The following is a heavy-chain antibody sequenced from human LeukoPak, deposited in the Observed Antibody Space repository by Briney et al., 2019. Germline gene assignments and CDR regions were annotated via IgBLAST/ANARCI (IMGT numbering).Heavy chain of an antibody. CDR3: ARVQGALNYHDSSGFFDY. V-gene: IGHV1-69*13. CDR2: IIPIFGTA. Sequence: SVKVSCKASGGTFSSYAISWVRQAPGQGLEWMGGIIPIFGTANYAQKFQGRVTITADESTSTAYMELSSLRSEDTAVYYCARVQGALNYHDSSGFFDYWGQGTLVTVSS. D-gene: IGHD3-22*01. J-gene: IGHJ4*02. CDR1: GGTFSSYA.